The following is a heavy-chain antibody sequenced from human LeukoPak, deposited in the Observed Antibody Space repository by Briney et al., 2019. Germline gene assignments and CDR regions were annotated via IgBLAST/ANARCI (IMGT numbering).Heavy chain of an antibody. CDR3: ARDSSAYNNLDY. J-gene: IGHJ4*02. D-gene: IGHD3-22*01. V-gene: IGHV4-31*03. CDR1: GGSISSGGYY. Sequence: SQTLSLTCSVSGGSISSGGYYWSWIRQHPGRGLEWIGYIHYSGSTFNNPSLKSRVTISVDTSKNQFSLRLSSVTAADTAIYYCARDSSAYNNLDYWGQGTLITVSS. CDR2: IHYSGST.